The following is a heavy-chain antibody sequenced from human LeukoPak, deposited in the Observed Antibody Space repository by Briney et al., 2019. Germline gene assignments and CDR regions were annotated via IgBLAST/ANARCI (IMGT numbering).Heavy chain of an antibody. CDR1: GGSISSYY. V-gene: IGHV4-4*07. D-gene: IGHD3-22*01. Sequence: SETLSLTCTVSGGSISSYYWSWIRQPAGKGLEWIGRIYTSGSTNYNPPLKSRVTMSVDTSKNQFSLKLSSVTAADTAVYYCARDFDSSGYYYTDAFDIWGQGTMVTVSS. CDR2: IYTSGST. CDR3: ARDFDSSGYYYTDAFDI. J-gene: IGHJ3*02.